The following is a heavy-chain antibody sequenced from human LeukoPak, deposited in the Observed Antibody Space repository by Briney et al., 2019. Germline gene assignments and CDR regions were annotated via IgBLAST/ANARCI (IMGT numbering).Heavy chain of an antibody. CDR3: ARFRDDFPDY. D-gene: IGHD1-1*01. V-gene: IGHV5-51*01. CDR2: IFPGDSDS. J-gene: IGHJ4*02. CDR1: GYSFTSYW. Sequence: GVSLKISCQGSGYSFTSYWIGWVRQMPGKGLGWMGIIFPGDSDSRYSPSFQGQVTISVDKSISTAYLQWNSLKASGAAIYCCARFRDDFPDYWGQGTLVIVSS.